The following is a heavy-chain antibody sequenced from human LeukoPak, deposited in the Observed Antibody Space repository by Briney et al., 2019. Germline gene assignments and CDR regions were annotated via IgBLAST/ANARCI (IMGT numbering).Heavy chain of an antibody. CDR1: GGSISSSSYY. CDR2: IYYSGST. J-gene: IGHJ4*02. CDR3: ARESSTYYYDSSGYVTDY. D-gene: IGHD3-22*01. V-gene: IGHV4-39*07. Sequence: SETLSLTCTVSGGSISSSSYYWGWIRQPPGKGLESIGSIYYSGSTYYNPSLKSRVTISVDTSKNQFSLKLSSVTAADTAVYYCARESSTYYYDSSGYVTDYWGQGTLVTVSS.